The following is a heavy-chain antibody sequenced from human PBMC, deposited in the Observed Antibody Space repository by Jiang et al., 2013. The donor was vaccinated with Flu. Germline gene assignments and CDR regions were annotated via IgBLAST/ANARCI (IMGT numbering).Heavy chain of an antibody. CDR1: GGSISNYY. V-gene: IGHV4-4*07. Sequence: GPGLVKPSETLSLTCSVSGGSISNYYWSWIRQPAGKGLEWIGRIXTTGDTNYNPSLKSRVTMSVDTSKNQFSLNLNSVTAADTAVYYCARVIDTGPDPDDGFDMWGQGTMVTVSS. J-gene: IGHJ3*02. CDR2: IXTTGDT. CDR3: ARVIDTGPDPDDGFDM. D-gene: IGHD3-16*02.